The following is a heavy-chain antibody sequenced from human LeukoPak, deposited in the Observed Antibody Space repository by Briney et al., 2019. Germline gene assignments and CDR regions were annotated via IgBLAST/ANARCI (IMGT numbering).Heavy chain of an antibody. CDR3: ATVVHSSGWYAHWFDP. J-gene: IGHJ5*02. Sequence: ASVKVSCKVSGYTLTELSMHWVRQAPGKGLEWMGGFDPEDGETIYAQKFQGRVTMTEDTSTDAAYMELSSLRSEDTAVYYCATVVHSSGWYAHWFDPWGQGTLVTVSS. D-gene: IGHD6-19*01. CDR1: GYTLTELS. V-gene: IGHV1-24*01. CDR2: FDPEDGET.